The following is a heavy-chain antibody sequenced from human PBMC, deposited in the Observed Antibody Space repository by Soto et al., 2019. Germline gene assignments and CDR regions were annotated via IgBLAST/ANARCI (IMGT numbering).Heavy chain of an antibody. CDR1: GFTFSNYG. V-gene: IGHV3-30*03. J-gene: IGHJ6*02. CDR3: ARDLDYGGSRGYYYYYGMDV. D-gene: IGHD4-17*01. Sequence: GGSLRLSCAASGFTFSNYGMHWVRQAPGKGLEWVAVISYDGNNKYYADSVKGRFTISRDNSKNTLYVQMNSLRAEDTAVYYCARDLDYGGSRGYYYYYGMDVWGQGTTVTVSS. CDR2: ISYDGNNK.